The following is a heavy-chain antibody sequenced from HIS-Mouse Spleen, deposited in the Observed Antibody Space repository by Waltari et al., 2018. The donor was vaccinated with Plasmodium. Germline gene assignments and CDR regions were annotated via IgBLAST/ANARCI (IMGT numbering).Heavy chain of an antibody. Sequence: EVQLVESGGGLIQPGGSLRLSCAASGFTISSNYMSWVRQAPGKGLEWVLVIYRGGSTYSADSVKGRFTISRDNSKNTLYLQMNSLRAEDTAVYYCARGMKSSSSAFDIWGQGTMVTVSS. CDR2: IYRGGST. J-gene: IGHJ3*02. CDR3: ARGMKSSSSAFDI. D-gene: IGHD6-6*01. V-gene: IGHV3-53*01. CDR1: GFTISSNY.